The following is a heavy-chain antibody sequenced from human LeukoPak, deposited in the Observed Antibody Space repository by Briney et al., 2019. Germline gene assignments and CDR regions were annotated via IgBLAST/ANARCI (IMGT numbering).Heavy chain of an antibody. CDR3: ARDAALSDMGRVNFDY. J-gene: IGHJ4*02. CDR2: INPSGGGT. D-gene: IGHD2-15*01. V-gene: IGHV1-46*01. CDR1: GYSFTSYY. Sequence: GASVKVSCKASGYSFTSYYMHWVRQAPGQGLEWMGIINPSGGGTSYAQKFQGRVTMTRDTSTSTVYMELSSLISEDTAVYYCARDAALSDMGRVNFDYWGQGTLVTVSS.